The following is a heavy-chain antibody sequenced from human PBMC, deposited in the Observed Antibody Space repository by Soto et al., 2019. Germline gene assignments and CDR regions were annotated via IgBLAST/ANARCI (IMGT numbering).Heavy chain of an antibody. CDR2: IYYSGST. CDR3: ACHSTRNYGLSYIHS. D-gene: IGHD4-4*01. J-gene: IGHJ4*02. V-gene: IGHV4-59*08. Sequence: PSETLSLTCTVCGGSVSSYYWSWIRQSPGKVLEWIGDIYYSGSTKYKPSLKIRGAISVDTSKSQFSLKVGSATAADTAVYYCACHSTRNYGLSYIHSWAPRALDTVSS. CDR1: GGSVSSYY.